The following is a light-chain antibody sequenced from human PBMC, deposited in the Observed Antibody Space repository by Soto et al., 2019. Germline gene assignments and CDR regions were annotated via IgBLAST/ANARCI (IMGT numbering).Light chain of an antibody. Sequence: EMVLTQSPGTLSLSPGERATLSCRASQRVSSNYLAWYQQKPGQPPWLLIYVASRRATGIPARFSGSGSGTDFTLTISSLEPEDFAVYYCQQYGNSPFAFGPGTKLHIK. CDR1: QRVSSNY. J-gene: IGKJ3*01. CDR2: VAS. V-gene: IGKV3-20*01. CDR3: QQYGNSPFA.